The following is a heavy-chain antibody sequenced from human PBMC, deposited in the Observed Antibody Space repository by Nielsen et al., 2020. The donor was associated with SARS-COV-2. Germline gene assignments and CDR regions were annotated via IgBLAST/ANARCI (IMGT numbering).Heavy chain of an antibody. Sequence: ASVKVSCKASGYTFTSYGISWVRQAPGQGLEWMGWISAYNGNTNYAQKLQGRVTMTTDTSTSTAYMELRSPRSDDTAVHYCARALRSRGWFDPWGQGTLVTVSS. CDR1: GYTFTSYG. J-gene: IGHJ5*02. CDR3: ARALRSRGWFDP. V-gene: IGHV1-18*01. D-gene: IGHD1-26*01. CDR2: ISAYNGNT.